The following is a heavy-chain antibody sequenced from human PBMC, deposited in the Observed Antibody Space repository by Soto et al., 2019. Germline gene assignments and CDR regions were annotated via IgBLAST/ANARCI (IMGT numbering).Heavy chain of an antibody. V-gene: IGHV1-69*13. Sequence: ASVKVSCKASGGTFSSYAISWVRQAPGQGLEWMGGIIPIFGTANYAQKFQGRVTITADESTSTAYMELSSLRSEDTAVYYCARELVYGGNSEFYYFDYWGQGTLVTVSS. CDR3: ARELVYGGNSEFYYFDY. D-gene: IGHD4-17*01. CDR1: GGTFSSYA. CDR2: IIPIFGTA. J-gene: IGHJ4*02.